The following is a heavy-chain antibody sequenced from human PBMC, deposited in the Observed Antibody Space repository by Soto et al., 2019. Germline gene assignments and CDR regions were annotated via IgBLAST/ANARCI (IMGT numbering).Heavy chain of an antibody. D-gene: IGHD6-13*01. CDR3: ARGASSIWYLQHYYYGMDV. J-gene: IGHJ6*02. CDR1: GFTFSSYW. CDR2: INSDGSST. V-gene: IGHV3-74*01. Sequence: GGSLRLSCAASGFTFSSYWMHWVRQAPGKGLVWVSRINSDGSSTSYADSVKGRFTISRDNAKNTLYLQMNSLRAEDTAVYYCARGASSIWYLQHYYYGMDVWGQGTTVTVSS.